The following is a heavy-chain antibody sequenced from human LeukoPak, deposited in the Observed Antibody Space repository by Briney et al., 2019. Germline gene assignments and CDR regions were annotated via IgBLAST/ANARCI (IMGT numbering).Heavy chain of an antibody. CDR1: GFTFSGYA. Sequence: GGSLRLSCAASGFTFSGYAMSWVRQAPGKGLKWLSTITGGAGNTYYADSVKGRFTISRDNSKNTVYLQMNSLRAEDTAVYYCAKVLSGSQDYWGQGTLVTVFS. CDR2: ITGGAGNT. V-gene: IGHV3-23*01. CDR3: AKVLSGSQDY. J-gene: IGHJ4*02. D-gene: IGHD1-26*01.